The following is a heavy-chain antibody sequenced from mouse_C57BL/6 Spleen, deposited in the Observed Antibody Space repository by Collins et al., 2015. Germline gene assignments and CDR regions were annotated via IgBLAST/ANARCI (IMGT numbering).Heavy chain of an antibody. CDR3: ARWGPHYYGSSYWYFDV. Sequence: SYWITWVKQRPGQGLEWIGDIYPGRGSTNYNERFKSKATLTVDTSSSTAYMQLSSLTSEDSAVYYCARWGPHYYGSSYWYFDVWGIGTTVTVSS. CDR1: SYW. CDR2: IYPGRGST. V-gene: IGHV1-55*01. D-gene: IGHD1-1*01. J-gene: IGHJ1*03.